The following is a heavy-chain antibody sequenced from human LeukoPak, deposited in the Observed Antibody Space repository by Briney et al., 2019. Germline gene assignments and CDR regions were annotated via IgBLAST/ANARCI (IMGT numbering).Heavy chain of an antibody. Sequence: SETLSLTCTVSGGSISSGGYYWSWIRQPPGKGLEWIGYIYHSGSTYYNPSLKSRVTISVDRSKNQFSLKLSSVTAADTAVYYCARTYCDASTCYRFDSWGQGILVTVSS. CDR1: GGSISSGGYY. CDR2: IYHSGST. CDR3: ARTYCDASTCYRFDS. J-gene: IGHJ4*02. D-gene: IGHD2-21*01. V-gene: IGHV4-30-2*01.